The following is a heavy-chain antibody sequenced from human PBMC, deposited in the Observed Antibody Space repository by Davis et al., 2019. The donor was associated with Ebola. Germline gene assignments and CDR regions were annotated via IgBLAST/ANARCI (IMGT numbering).Heavy chain of an antibody. J-gene: IGHJ4*02. D-gene: IGHD4-17*01. V-gene: IGHV3-33*01. Sequence: GGSLRLSCAASGFTFSSYGMHWVRQAQGKGLEWVAVIWYDGSNKYYARSVKGRFPISRDNSKHTLYLQMNSLRAEATALYYCARVDENGDTDYWCQGTLVTVSS. CDR1: GFTFSSYG. CDR3: ARVDENGDTDY. CDR2: IWYDGSNK.